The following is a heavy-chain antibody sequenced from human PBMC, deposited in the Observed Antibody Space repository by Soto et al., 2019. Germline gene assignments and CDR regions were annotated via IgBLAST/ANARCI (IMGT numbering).Heavy chain of an antibody. J-gene: IGHJ6*02. CDR1: GFTFKTYG. V-gene: IGHV3-33*01. Sequence: GGSLRLSCAASGFTFKTYGMHWVRQAPGKGLEWVAVIWYDGSKKYYVDSVKGRFAISRDNSKNTLYLQMNSLRAEDTAVYYCARGNWGYCYGMDVWGQGTTVTVSS. D-gene: IGHD2-15*01. CDR3: ARGNWGYCYGMDV. CDR2: IWYDGSKK.